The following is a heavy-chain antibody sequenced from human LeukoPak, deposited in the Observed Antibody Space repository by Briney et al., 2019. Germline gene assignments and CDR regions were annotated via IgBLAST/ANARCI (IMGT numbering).Heavy chain of an antibody. CDR3: ANGGGARYCSSTSCYTEGDY. J-gene: IGHJ4*02. D-gene: IGHD2-2*02. Sequence: GGSLRLSCAASGLIFSSYGMHWVRQAPGKGLEWVAFIRYDGSNKYYADSVKGRFTISRDNSKNTLYLQMNSLRAEDTAVYYCANGGGARYCSSTSCYTEGDYWGQGTLVTVSS. CDR1: GLIFSSYG. CDR2: IRYDGSNK. V-gene: IGHV3-30*02.